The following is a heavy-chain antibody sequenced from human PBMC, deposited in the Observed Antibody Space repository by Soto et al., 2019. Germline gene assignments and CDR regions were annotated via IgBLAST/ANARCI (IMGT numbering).Heavy chain of an antibody. Sequence: GSLRLACAASGFSFSSYATSWVRQAPGKGLEWVSAISGSVGSTYYADSVKGRFTISRDNSKNTLYLQMNSLRAEDTAVYYYAKGLIPAVTATDAFDIWGQGTMVTVSS. CDR2: ISGSVGST. CDR1: GFSFSSYA. J-gene: IGHJ3*02. CDR3: AKGLIPAVTATDAFDI. V-gene: IGHV3-23*01. D-gene: IGHD2-21*02.